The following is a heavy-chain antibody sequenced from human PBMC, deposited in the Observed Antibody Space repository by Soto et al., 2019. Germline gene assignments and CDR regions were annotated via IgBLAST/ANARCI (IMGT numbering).Heavy chain of an antibody. CDR3: ARTNWNFPNNWFDT. CDR2: ISTYNGNT. CDR1: GYIFPNYG. J-gene: IGHJ5*01. Sequence: ASVKVSCKASGYIFPNYGISWLRQAPGQGLEWMGWISTYNGNTQYARSLQGRVSMTRDTSTTTAYMELRSLRADDTADYYCARTNWNFPNNWFDTWGHGTPVSVSS. D-gene: IGHD1-7*01. V-gene: IGHV1-18*01.